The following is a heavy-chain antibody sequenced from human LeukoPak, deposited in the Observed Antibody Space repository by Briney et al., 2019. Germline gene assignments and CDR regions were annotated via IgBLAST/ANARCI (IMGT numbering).Heavy chain of an antibody. CDR1: XXTFSSXA. CDR2: ISGSGGST. V-gene: IGHV3-23*01. J-gene: IGHJ4*02. D-gene: IGHD6-13*01. Sequence: GSLRLXXXXSXXTFSSXAMSWVRQAPGKGLEWVSAISGSGGSTYYADSVKGRFTISRDNSKNTLYLQMNSLRAEDTAVYYCAKGFSAAGTVFDYWGQGALVTVSS. CDR3: AKGFSAAGTVFDY.